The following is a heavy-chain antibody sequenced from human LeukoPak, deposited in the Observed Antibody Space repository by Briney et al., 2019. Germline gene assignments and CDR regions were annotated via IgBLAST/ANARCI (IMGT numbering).Heavy chain of an antibody. V-gene: IGHV3-23*01. J-gene: IGHJ5*02. CDR2: ISNDGGGT. CDR3: AKGSSGYFADL. D-gene: IGHD3-22*01. Sequence: GGSLRPSCAASGFIFSNYGLIWVRQAPGKGLEWVSAISNDGGGTQYADFVEGRFTISRDNSKNTLFLQMSSLRAEDTALYYCAKGSSGYFADLWGQGTLVTVSS. CDR1: GFIFSNYG.